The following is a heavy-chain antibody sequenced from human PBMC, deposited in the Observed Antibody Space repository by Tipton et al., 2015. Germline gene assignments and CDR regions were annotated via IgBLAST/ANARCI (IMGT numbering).Heavy chain of an antibody. J-gene: IGHJ5*02. CDR3: AREKYYYDRSGYYNWFDP. CDR1: GGPISSGGYY. V-gene: IGHV4-31*03. D-gene: IGHD3-22*01. Sequence: TLSLTCTVSGGPISSGGYYWSWIRQHPGKGLEWIGYIYYSGSTYNNPSLKSRVTMSADTSKNQFSLKLSSVTAADTAVYYCAREKYYYDRSGYYNWFDPWGQGTLVTVSS. CDR2: IYYSGST.